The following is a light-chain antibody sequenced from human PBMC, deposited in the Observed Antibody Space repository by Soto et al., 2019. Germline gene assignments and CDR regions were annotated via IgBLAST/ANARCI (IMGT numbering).Light chain of an antibody. Sequence: QSVLTQPPSVSGAPGQRVTISCTGSSSNIGAGYDVHWYQQLPGTAPKLLIYGNSNRPSGVSDRFSGSKSGTSASLAITGLQAEDEADYYCQSYDSSRRVFGTGTKVTVL. CDR2: GNS. CDR1: SSNIGAGYD. CDR3: QSYDSSRRV. V-gene: IGLV1-40*01. J-gene: IGLJ1*01.